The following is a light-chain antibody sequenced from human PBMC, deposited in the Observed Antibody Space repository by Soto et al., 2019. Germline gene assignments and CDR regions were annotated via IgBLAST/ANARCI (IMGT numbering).Light chain of an antibody. V-gene: IGLV1-40*01. J-gene: IGLJ1*01. Sequence: QSVLTQPPSVSGAPGQRITISCTGTSSNIGAGYDVHWYQQLPGTAPKLLIYVNINRPSGVPDRFSGSKSGTSASLTITGLQVEDAADYYCQSYDSSLSEGVFGTGTKVTVL. CDR3: QSYDSSLSEGV. CDR1: SSNIGAGYD. CDR2: VNI.